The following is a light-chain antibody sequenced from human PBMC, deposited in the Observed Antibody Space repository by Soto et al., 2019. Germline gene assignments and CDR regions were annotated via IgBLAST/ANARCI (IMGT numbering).Light chain of an antibody. V-gene: IGLV2-14*01. CDR3: SSYRSISGLGV. CDR2: DVS. J-gene: IGLJ1*01. Sequence: QSVLTQPASVSGSPGQSITISCTGTSSDVGSYNYVSWYQQHPDKAPKLLIYDVSNRPSGVSNRFSGSKSGNTASLTISGLQAEDEADYYCSSYRSISGLGVFGTGTKVTVL. CDR1: SSDVGSYNY.